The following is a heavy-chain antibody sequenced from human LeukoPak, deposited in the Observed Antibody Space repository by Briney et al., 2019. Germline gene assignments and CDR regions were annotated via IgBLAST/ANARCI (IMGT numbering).Heavy chain of an antibody. Sequence: PGGSLRLSCAASGFTFSSYSMNWVRQAPGKGLEWVSYISSSSTIYYADSVKGRFTISRDNAKNSLYLQMNSLRAEDTAVYYCEGTLNWLDPWGQGALVTVSS. CDR2: ISSSSTI. V-gene: IGHV3-48*04. CDR3: EGTLNWLDP. CDR1: GFTFSSYS. J-gene: IGHJ5*02. D-gene: IGHD2/OR15-2a*01.